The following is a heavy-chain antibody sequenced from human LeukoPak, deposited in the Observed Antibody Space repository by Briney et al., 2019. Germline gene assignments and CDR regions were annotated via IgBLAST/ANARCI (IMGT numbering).Heavy chain of an antibody. J-gene: IGHJ4*02. CDR2: TYSGGTT. CDR1: AFTVSSYF. CDR3: ARDDVPVI. V-gene: IGHV3-53*01. Sequence: GGSLRLSCAASAFTVSSYFVSWVRQAPGKGLEWVSLTYSGGTTDYADSVKGRFTVSRDNSKNTLYLQMNSLRAEDTAMYYCARDDVPVIWGQGTLVTVSS. D-gene: IGHD2/OR15-2a*01.